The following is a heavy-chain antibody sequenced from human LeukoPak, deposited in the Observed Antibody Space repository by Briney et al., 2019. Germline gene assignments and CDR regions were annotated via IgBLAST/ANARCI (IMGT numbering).Heavy chain of an antibody. V-gene: IGHV4-4*07. CDR3: ARVLPAASYYYYMDV. CDR2: IYTSGST. J-gene: IGHJ6*03. CDR1: GGSISSYY. Sequence: PSETLSLTCTVSGGSISSYYWSGIRQPAGKGLEWIGRIYTSGSTNYNPSLKSRVTISVDKSKNQFSLKLSSVTAADTAVYYCARVLPAASYYYYMDVWGKGTTDTVSS. D-gene: IGHD2-2*01.